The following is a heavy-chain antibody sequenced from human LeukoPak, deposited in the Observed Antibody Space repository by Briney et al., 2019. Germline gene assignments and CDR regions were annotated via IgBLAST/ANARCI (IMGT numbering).Heavy chain of an antibody. V-gene: IGHV3-21*01. CDR2: ISSSSSYI. J-gene: IGHJ3*02. Sequence: GGSLRLSCAASGFTFSSYSMNWVRQAPEKVLEWVSSISSSSSYIYYADSVKGRFTISRDNAKNSLYLQMNSLRAEDTAVYYCARGSDPDAFDIWGQGTMVTVSS. CDR1: GFTFSSYS. CDR3: ARGSDPDAFDI.